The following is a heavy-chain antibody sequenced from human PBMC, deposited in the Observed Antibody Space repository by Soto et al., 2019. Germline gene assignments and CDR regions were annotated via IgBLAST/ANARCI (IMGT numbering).Heavy chain of an antibody. CDR1: GFTFSSYA. CDR2: ISYDGSNK. J-gene: IGHJ5*02. D-gene: IGHD3-3*01. CDR3: ASSSYDFWSGILGSWFDP. V-gene: IGHV3-30-3*01. Sequence: QVQLVESGGGVVQPGRSLRLSCAASGFTFSSYAMHWVRQAPGKGLEWVAVISYDGSNKYYADSVKGRFTISRDNSKNTLYLQMNSLRAEDTAVYYCASSSYDFWSGILGSWFDPWGQGTLVTVSS.